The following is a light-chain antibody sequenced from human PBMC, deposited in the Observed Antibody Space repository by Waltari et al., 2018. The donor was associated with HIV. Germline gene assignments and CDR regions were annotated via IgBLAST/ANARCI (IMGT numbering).Light chain of an antibody. Sequence: QPALTQPASVSGSPGQSITISCTGTSTADGDYNSVSRYQQHPGKAPKLMIYDVTNRPSGISNRFSGSKSGNTASLTISGLQAEDEADYYCSSYTSSSTSVVFGGGTKLTVL. V-gene: IGLV2-14*03. J-gene: IGLJ2*01. CDR2: DVT. CDR3: SSYTSSSTSVV. CDR1: STADGDYNS.